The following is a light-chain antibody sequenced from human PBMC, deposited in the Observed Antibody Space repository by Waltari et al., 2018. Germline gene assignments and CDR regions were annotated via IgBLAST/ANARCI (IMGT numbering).Light chain of an antibody. CDR1: NVGRRR. CDR3: QVWDSSSDHRV. J-gene: IGLJ3*02. CDR2: FDS. V-gene: IGLV3-21*04. Sequence: SYVLTQPPSVSVAPGKTARITCGVNNVGRRRVHWYQQKPGQAPVLVIYFDSDRPSGIPERFSGSNSGNTATLSISRVEAGDEADYYCQVWDSSSDHRVFGGGTKLTVL.